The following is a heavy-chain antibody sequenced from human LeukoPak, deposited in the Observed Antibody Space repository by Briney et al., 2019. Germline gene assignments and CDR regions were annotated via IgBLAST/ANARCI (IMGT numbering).Heavy chain of an antibody. V-gene: IGHV1-8*01. Sequence: ASVKVSCKASGYTFTSYDINWVRQATGQGLEWMGWMNPNSGNTGYAQKFQGRVTMTRNISISTAYMELSSLRSEDTAVYYCARGSGDIVVAYYYYYMDVWGKGTTVTISS. CDR2: MNPNSGNT. CDR1: GYTFTSYD. CDR3: ARGSGDIVVAYYYYYMDV. J-gene: IGHJ6*03. D-gene: IGHD2-2*01.